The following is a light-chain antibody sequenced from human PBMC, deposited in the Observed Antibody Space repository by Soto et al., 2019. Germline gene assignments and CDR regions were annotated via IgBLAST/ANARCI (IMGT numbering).Light chain of an antibody. CDR1: QSVRSN. CDR2: GAS. Sequence: EIVMTQSPATLSVSPGERATLSCRASQSVRSNLAWYQQKPGQAPRLLIYGASTRATGIPARFSGSGSGTEFTLTISSLQFEDFAVYYCQQYNNWPSWTFGQGTKVDIK. V-gene: IGKV3-15*01. J-gene: IGKJ1*01. CDR3: QQYNNWPSWT.